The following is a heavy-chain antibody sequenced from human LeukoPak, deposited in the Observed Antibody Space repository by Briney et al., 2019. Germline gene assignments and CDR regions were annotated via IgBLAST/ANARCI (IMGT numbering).Heavy chain of an antibody. J-gene: IGHJ6*03. Sequence: GASVKVSCKASGYTFTSYGISWVRQAPGQGLEWMGWISAHNGNTNYAQKLQGRVTMTTDTSTSTAYMELRSLRSDDTAVYYCARYYDILTGYYRYYYYMDVWGKGTTVTVSS. CDR1: GYTFTSYG. D-gene: IGHD3-9*01. CDR2: ISAHNGNT. CDR3: ARYYDILTGYYRYYYYMDV. V-gene: IGHV1-18*01.